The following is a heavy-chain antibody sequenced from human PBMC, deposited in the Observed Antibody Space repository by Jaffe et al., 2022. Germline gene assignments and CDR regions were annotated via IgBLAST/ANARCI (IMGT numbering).Heavy chain of an antibody. CDR2: INHSGST. D-gene: IGHD3-10*01. J-gene: IGHJ6*03. CDR1: GGSFSGYY. CDR3: ARGRYYYGSGSYLKNDYYYYYMDV. Sequence: QVQLQQWGAGLLKPSETLSLTCAVYGGSFSGYYWSWIRQPPGKGLEWIGEINHSGSTNYNPSLKSRVTISVDTSKNQFSLKLSSVTAADTAVYYCARGRYYYGSGSYLKNDYYYYYMDVWGKGTTVTVSS. V-gene: IGHV4-34*01.